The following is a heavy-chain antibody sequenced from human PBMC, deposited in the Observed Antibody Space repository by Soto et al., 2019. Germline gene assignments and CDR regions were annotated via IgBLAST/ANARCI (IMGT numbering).Heavy chain of an antibody. V-gene: IGHV5-51*01. D-gene: IGHD4-17*01. CDR2: IYPGDSDT. Sequence: ETLSLTCTVSGYSFTSYWIGWVRQMPGKGLEWMGIIYPGDSDTRYSPSFQGQVTISADKSISTAYLQWSSLKASDTAMYYCARQGYGDYEELWGQGTLVTVSS. CDR3: ARQGYGDYEEL. CDR1: GYSFTSYW. J-gene: IGHJ4*02.